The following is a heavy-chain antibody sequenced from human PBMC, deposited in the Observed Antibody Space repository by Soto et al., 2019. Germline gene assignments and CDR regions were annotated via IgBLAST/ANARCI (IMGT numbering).Heavy chain of an antibody. CDR2: IYWDDDK. Sequence: SGPTLVNHTQILTLTCTFSGFSLSTSRVGVSWIRQPPGKALEWLALIYWDDDKRYSPSLKSRLTITKDTSKNQVVLTMTNMDPVDTATYYCAHNWWLRSLDYWGQGTLVTSPQ. V-gene: IGHV2-5*02. D-gene: IGHD5-12*01. J-gene: IGHJ4*02. CDR3: AHNWWLRSLDY. CDR1: GFSLSTSRVG.